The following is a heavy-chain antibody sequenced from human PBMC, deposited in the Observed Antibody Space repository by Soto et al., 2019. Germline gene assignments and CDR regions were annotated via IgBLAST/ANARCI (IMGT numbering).Heavy chain of an antibody. V-gene: IGHV3-30*18. CDR2: ISYDGSNK. CDR1: GFTFSSYG. J-gene: IGHJ4*02. D-gene: IGHD6-19*01. Sequence: GGSLRLTCPASGFTFSSYGMHWVRQAPGKGLGWVAVISYDGSNKYYADSVKGRFTISRDNSKNTLYLQMNSLRAEYTAVYYCAEAPAGWSPPFIYWGKGNLVTVSS. CDR3: AEAPAGWSPPFIY.